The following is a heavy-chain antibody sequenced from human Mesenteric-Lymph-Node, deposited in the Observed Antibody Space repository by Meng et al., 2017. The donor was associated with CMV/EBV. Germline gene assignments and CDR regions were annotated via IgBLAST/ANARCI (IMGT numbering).Heavy chain of an antibody. J-gene: IGHJ4*02. V-gene: IGHV3-15*05. Sequence: CTASGFTFSGAWMSWVRQAPGKGLEWVGRSKSKSDDGTADYAAPVKGGFIISRDDSENTLYLQMNSVKTEDTAIYFCTTATAPVGDYWGQGALVTVSS. CDR2: SKSKSDDGTA. D-gene: IGHD1-1*01. CDR1: GFTFSGAW. CDR3: TTATAPVGDY.